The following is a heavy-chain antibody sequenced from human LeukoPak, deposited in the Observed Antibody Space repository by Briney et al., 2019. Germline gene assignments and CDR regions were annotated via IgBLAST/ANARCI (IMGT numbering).Heavy chain of an antibody. Sequence: ASVKVSCKASGYTFTGYYMHWVRQAPGQGLEWMGWINPNSGGTNYAQKFQGRVTMTRDTSISTAYTELSRLRSDDTAVYYCARDSSGQQLVKFDYWGQGTLVTVSS. V-gene: IGHV1-2*02. CDR2: INPNSGGT. CDR1: GYTFTGYY. J-gene: IGHJ4*02. D-gene: IGHD6-13*01. CDR3: ARDSSGQQLVKFDY.